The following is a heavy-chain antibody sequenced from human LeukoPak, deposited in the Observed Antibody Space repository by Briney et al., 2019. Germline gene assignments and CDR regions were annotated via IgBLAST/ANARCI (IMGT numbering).Heavy chain of an antibody. J-gene: IGHJ1*01. D-gene: IGHD1-26*01. CDR3: ARDPIVGATNPEYFQH. V-gene: IGHV4-30-2*01. Sequence: SETLSLTCVVSGGSISSGTYSWSWIRQPAGKGLEWIGYIFETGTTAYNPSVQSRVTMSLDRAKNHFSLTLTSVTAADTAVYYCARDPIVGATNPEYFQHWGQGTLVTVSP. CDR1: GGSISSGTYS. CDR2: IFETGTT.